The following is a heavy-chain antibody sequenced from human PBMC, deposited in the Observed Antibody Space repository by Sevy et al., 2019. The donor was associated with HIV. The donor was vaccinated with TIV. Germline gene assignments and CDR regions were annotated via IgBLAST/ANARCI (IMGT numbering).Heavy chain of an antibody. V-gene: IGHV3-7*01. CDR3: RGSGYYDY. CDR1: GFTFSIYW. J-gene: IGHJ4*02. Sequence: GGSLRLSCAASGFTFSIYWMSWVRQAPGKGLEWVANINQDRSEKYYVDSVKGRFTSSRDNAKDSLYLQMNSVRAEDTAVYYCRGSGYYDYWGQGTLVTVSS. CDR2: INQDRSEK.